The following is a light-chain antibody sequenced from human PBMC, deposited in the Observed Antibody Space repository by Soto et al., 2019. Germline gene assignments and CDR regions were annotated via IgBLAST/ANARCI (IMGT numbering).Light chain of an antibody. V-gene: IGKV4-1*01. CDR1: QSVLYRSKNRNY. CDR3: QEYYRPPRT. CDR2: WAS. J-gene: IGKJ1*01. Sequence: SLAVSVGEGVTINCKSSQSVLYRSKNRNYLAWYQQKPGQPPKLLTYWASTPESGVPDRISGSASATDSPITISRLYAEDAAVYDRQEYYRPPRTFGQGTKVYIK.